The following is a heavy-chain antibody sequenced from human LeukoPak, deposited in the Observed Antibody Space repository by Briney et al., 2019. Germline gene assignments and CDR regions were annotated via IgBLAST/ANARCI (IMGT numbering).Heavy chain of an antibody. CDR2: ISYSGST. D-gene: IGHD1-26*01. Sequence: PSETLSLTCTVSGGSISSSRYYWGWIRQPPGKGLEWIGSISYSGSTYYNPSLKSRVTISVDTSKNQFSLKLSSVTAADTAVYHCALVGATGYYYYYMDVWGKGTTVTVSS. J-gene: IGHJ6*03. V-gene: IGHV4-39*01. CDR1: GGSISSSRYY. CDR3: ALVGATGYYYYYMDV.